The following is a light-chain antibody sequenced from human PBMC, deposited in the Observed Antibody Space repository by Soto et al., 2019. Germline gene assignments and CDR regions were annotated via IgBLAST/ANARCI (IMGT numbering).Light chain of an antibody. V-gene: IGKV1-39*01. CDR1: QSIGTW. Sequence: DIQMTQSPSTVSASVGDRVSITCRASQSIGTWLAWYQQKPGKAPNLLIQAASTLLSGVPSRFSGSGSETDFTLTIRSLRPEDFATYYCQQSYRTPYTFGQGTKLEIK. J-gene: IGKJ2*01. CDR2: AAS. CDR3: QQSYRTPYT.